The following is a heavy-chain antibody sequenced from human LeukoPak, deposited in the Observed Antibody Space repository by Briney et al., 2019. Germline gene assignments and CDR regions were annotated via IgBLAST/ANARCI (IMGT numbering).Heavy chain of an antibody. CDR1: GFTFSGSA. CDR2: IRSKANNYAT. J-gene: IGHJ4*02. CDR3: TASSERTAFEY. Sequence: PGGSLRLSCAASGFTFSGSAMHWVGQASGKGLEWVGRIRSKANNYATVYAASVKGRFTISRDDSKNTAYLQMNSLKTEDTAAYYCTASSERTAFEYWGQGTLATVSS. V-gene: IGHV3-73*01. D-gene: IGHD3-22*01.